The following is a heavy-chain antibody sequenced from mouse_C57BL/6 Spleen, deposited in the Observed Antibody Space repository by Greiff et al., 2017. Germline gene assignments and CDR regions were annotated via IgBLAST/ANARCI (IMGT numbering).Heavy chain of an antibody. J-gene: IGHJ1*03. Sequence: EVKLMESEGGLVQPGSSMKLSCTASGFTFSDYYMAWVRQVPEKGLEWVANINYDGSSTYYLDSLKSRFIISRDNAKNILYLQMSSLKSEDTATYYCARDRQYYGSSLWYFDVWGTGTTVTVSS. CDR3: ARDRQYYGSSLWYFDV. CDR1: GFTFSDYY. CDR2: INYDGSST. D-gene: IGHD1-1*01. V-gene: IGHV5-16*01.